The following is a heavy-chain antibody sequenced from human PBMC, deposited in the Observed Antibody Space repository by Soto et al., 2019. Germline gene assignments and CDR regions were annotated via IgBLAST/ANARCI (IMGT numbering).Heavy chain of an antibody. Sequence: QVQLVESGGGVVQPGRSLRLSCAASGFTFSSYGMHWVRQAPGKGLEWVAVISYDGSNKYYADSVKGRFTISRDNSKNTLDLQMNSLRAEDTAVYYCAKIGSGAALDYWGQGTLVTVSS. J-gene: IGHJ4*02. D-gene: IGHD1-26*01. CDR2: ISYDGSNK. V-gene: IGHV3-30*18. CDR3: AKIGSGAALDY. CDR1: GFTFSSYG.